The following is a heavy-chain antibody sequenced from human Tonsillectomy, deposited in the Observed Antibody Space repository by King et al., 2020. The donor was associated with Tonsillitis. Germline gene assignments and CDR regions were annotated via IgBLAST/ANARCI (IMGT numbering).Heavy chain of an antibody. D-gene: IGHD2-2*01. V-gene: IGHV3-7*01. CDR1: GFTFSSYW. J-gene: IGHJ6*02. CDR3: ARESPQVIVVVPASFHYYYYGMDV. CDR2: IKQDGSEK. Sequence: VQLVESGGGLVQPGGSLRLSCAASGFTFSSYWMSWVRQAPGKGLEWVANIKQDGSEKYYVDSVKGRFTISRDNAKNSLYLQMNSLRAEDTAVYYCARESPQVIVVVPASFHYYYYGMDVWGQGTTVTVSS.